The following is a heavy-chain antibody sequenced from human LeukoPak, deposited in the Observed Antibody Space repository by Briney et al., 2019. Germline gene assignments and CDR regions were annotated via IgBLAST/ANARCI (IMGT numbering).Heavy chain of an antibody. CDR1: GGSISSSSSY. V-gene: IGHV4-61*05. Sequence: PSETLSLTCTVSGGSISSSSSYWGWIRQPPGKGLEWIGYIYYSGSTNYNPSLKSRVTISVDTSKNQFSLKLSSVTAADTAVYYCARADHYGGKGLDYWGQGTLVTVSS. CDR2: IYYSGST. D-gene: IGHD4-17*01. CDR3: ARADHYGGKGLDY. J-gene: IGHJ4*02.